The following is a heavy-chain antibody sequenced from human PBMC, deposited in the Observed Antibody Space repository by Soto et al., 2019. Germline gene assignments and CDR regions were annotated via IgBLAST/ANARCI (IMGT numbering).Heavy chain of an antibody. CDR3: TTGDSDIVVVPAAIRDEDFQH. J-gene: IGHJ1*01. V-gene: IGHV3-15*01. CDR2: IKSKTDGGTT. Sequence: GGSLRLSCAASGFTFSNAWMSWVRQAPGKGLEWVGRIKSKTDGGTTDYAAPGKGRFTISRDDSKNTLYLQMNSLKTEDTAVYYGTTGDSDIVVVPAAIRDEDFQHWGQGTLVTVSS. CDR1: GFTFSNAW. D-gene: IGHD2-2*02.